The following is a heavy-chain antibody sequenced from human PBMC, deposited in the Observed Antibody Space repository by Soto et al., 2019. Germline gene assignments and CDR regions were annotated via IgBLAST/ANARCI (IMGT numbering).Heavy chain of an antibody. Sequence: QVQLQQSGPGLVKPSQTLSLTCAISGDSVSSNDATWDWIRQSPSRGLEWLGRTYYRSRWQTDEAESVKRRITLNPHTSSSQASLPLHSVTPDDPAVYYCARVIGNSSLDPWGQGTLVTVSS. D-gene: IGHD6-13*01. CDR2: TYYRSRWQT. CDR3: ARVIGNSSLDP. V-gene: IGHV6-1*01. CDR1: GDSVSSNDAT. J-gene: IGHJ5*02.